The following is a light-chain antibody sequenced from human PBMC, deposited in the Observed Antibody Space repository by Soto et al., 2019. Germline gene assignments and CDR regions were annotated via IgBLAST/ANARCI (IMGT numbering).Light chain of an antibody. Sequence: DIQMTQFPSTLSASVGDTVSVTCRASQTISGRLAWYQQQPGKAPHLIIYDASTLESGVSSRFSGSGSGTEFTLTINSLQTHDFATYYCQQYETYHRTFGHGTKVEVK. CDR3: QQYETYHRT. CDR1: QTISGR. V-gene: IGKV1-5*01. CDR2: DAS. J-gene: IGKJ1*01.